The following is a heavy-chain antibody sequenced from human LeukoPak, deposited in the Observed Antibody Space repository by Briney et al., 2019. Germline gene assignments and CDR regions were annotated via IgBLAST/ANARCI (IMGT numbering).Heavy chain of an antibody. D-gene: IGHD3-3*01. V-gene: IGHV4-30-2*01. Sequence: PSETLSLTCTVSGGSISSGGYYWSWIRQPPGKGLEWIGYIYHSGSTYYNPSLKSRVTISVDRSKNQFSLKLSSVTAADTAVYYCARESPMTVNYDFWSAPPGEDYYYYMDVWGKGTTVTVSS. CDR2: IYHSGST. CDR1: GGSISSGGYY. CDR3: ARESPMTVNYDFWSAPPGEDYYYYMDV. J-gene: IGHJ6*03.